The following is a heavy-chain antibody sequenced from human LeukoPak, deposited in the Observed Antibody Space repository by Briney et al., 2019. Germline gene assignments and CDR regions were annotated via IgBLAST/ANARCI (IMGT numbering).Heavy chain of an antibody. CDR1: GGSISSYY. V-gene: IGHV4-59*08. CDR2: IYYSGST. Sequence: SETLSLTCTVSGGSISSYYWSWIRQPPGKGVEWIGYIYYSGSTNYNPSLKSRVTISVDTSKNQFSLKLSSVTAADTAVYYCARLYSSVWYGLFDPWGQGTLVTVSS. CDR3: ARLYSSVWYGLFDP. J-gene: IGHJ5*02. D-gene: IGHD6-19*01.